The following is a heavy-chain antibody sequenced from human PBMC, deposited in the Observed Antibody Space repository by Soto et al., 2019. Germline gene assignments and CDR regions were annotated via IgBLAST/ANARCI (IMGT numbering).Heavy chain of an antibody. CDR2: INAGNGNT. CDR1: GYTFTSYA. V-gene: IGHV1-3*01. D-gene: IGHD2-15*01. CDR3: ARDGDCSGGSCYLL. Sequence: GASVKVSCKASGYTFTSYAMHWVRQAPGQRLEWMGWINAGNGNTKYSQKFQGRVTITRDTSASTAYMELSSLRSEDTAVYYCARDGDCSGGSCYLLWGQGTLVTVSS. J-gene: IGHJ4*02.